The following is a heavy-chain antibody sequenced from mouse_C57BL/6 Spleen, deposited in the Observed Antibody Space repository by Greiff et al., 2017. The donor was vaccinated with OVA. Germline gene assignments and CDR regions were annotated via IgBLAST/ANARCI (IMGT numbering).Heavy chain of an antibody. J-gene: IGHJ3*01. CDR1: GYSITSGYY. Sequence: EVKLEESGPGLVKPSQSLSLTCSVTGYSITSGYYWNWIRQFPGNKLEWMGYISYDGSNNYNPSLKNRISITRDTSKNQFFLKLNSVTTEDTATYYCAREPWGPGIWFAYWGQGTLVTVSA. CDR3: AREPWGPGIWFAY. CDR2: ISYDGSN. D-gene: IGHD4-1*01. V-gene: IGHV3-6*01.